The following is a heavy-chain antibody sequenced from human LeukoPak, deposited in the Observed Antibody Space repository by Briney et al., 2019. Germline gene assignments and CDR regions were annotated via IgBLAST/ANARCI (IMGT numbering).Heavy chain of an antibody. Sequence: PGGSLRLSCAASGFSFSSYWMNWVRQAPGKGLEWVANVNQDGSEKYYVDSVKGRFTISRDNAKNSLYLQMNSLRAEDTAVYYCARDFFLTITTPDHWGQGTLVTVSS. V-gene: IGHV3-7*04. J-gene: IGHJ4*02. CDR2: VNQDGSEK. CDR3: ARDFFLTITTPDH. D-gene: IGHD1-1*01. CDR1: GFSFSSYW.